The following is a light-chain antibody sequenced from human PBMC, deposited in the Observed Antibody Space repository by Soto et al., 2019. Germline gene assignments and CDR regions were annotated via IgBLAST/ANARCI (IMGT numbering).Light chain of an antibody. V-gene: IGKV3-11*01. Sequence: GLTQSPDTLSLSPGEGASLSCRASQSVHTFLAWYQQKPGQPPRLLIYGASTRAPGVPARSSGSGSGTDFTLTITSLEPEDFAVQYCHQRCTWPPDTFGQVTRPE. CDR1: QSVHTF. J-gene: IGKJ5*01. CDR2: GAS. CDR3: HQRCTWPPDT.